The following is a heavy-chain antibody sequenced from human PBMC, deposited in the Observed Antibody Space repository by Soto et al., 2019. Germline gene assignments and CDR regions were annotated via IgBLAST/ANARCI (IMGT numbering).Heavy chain of an antibody. CDR2: IWYDGSNK. CDR3: ARDGESGYGIDV. J-gene: IGHJ6*01. V-gene: IGHV3-33*01. Sequence: QVQLVESGGGVVQPGRSLRLSCAASEFTFSSDGMHWVRQAPGKGLEWVAVIWYDGSNKYYAESVQGRFTISRDNSKNTLYLQMNGLRAEETAVYYCARDGESGYGIDVLGQGTTVTVSS. CDR1: EFTFSSDG. D-gene: IGHD2-21*01.